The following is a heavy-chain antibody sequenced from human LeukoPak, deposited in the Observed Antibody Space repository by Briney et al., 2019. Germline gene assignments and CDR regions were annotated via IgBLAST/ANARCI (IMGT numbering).Heavy chain of an antibody. CDR3: AGYYGSGSYNWFDP. J-gene: IGHJ5*02. V-gene: IGHV1-2*02. CDR1: GYTFTGYY. CDR2: INPNSGGT. D-gene: IGHD3-10*01. Sequence: GASVKVSCKASGYTFTGYYMPWVRQAPGQGLEWMGWINPNSGGTNYAQKLQGRVTMTRDTSISTAYMELSRLRSDDTAVYYCAGYYGSGSYNWFDPWGQGTLVTVSS.